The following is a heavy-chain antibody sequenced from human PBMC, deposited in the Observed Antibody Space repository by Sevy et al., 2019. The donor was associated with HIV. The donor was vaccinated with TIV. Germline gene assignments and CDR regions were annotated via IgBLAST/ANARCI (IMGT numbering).Heavy chain of an antibody. V-gene: IGHV3-33*01. CDR3: ARDSVRGGYYDSSGYYLFDY. J-gene: IGHJ4*02. Sequence: GGSLRLSCAASGFTFSVYGMHWVRQAPGKGLEWVAMIWYDGSNKYYRDSVKGRFTISRDNSKKTLYLQMNSLRAEDTAVYYCARDSVRGGYYDSSGYYLFDYWGQRTLVTVSS. CDR1: GFTFSVYG. CDR2: IWYDGSNK. D-gene: IGHD3-22*01.